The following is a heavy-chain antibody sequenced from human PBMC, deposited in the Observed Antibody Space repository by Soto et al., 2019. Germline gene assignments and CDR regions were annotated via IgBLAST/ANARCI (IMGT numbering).Heavy chain of an antibody. D-gene: IGHD2-2*01. J-gene: IGHJ6*02. Sequence: GGSLRLSCQASGFNFDNYGMHWVRQAPGKGLEWVAVITYDGSNKYYADSVKGRFTISRDNSKNTLYLQMNSLRAVDTALYYCAKDARSYRGYYYGMDVWGQGTTVTSP. V-gene: IGHV3-30*18. CDR1: GFNFDNYG. CDR3: AKDARSYRGYYYGMDV. CDR2: ITYDGSNK.